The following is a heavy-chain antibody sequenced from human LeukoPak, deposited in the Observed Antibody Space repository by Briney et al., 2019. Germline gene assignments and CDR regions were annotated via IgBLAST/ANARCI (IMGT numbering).Heavy chain of an antibody. Sequence: PSETLSLTCAVSGGSISSGGYSWSWIRQPPGKGLEWIGYIYHSGSTYYNPSLKSRVTISVDRSKNQFSLKLSSVTAADTAVYYCASRAQWELTSDYWGQGTLVTVSS. CDR3: ASRAQWELTSDY. CDR2: IYHSGST. J-gene: IGHJ4*02. V-gene: IGHV4-30-2*01. D-gene: IGHD1-26*01. CDR1: GGSISSGGYS.